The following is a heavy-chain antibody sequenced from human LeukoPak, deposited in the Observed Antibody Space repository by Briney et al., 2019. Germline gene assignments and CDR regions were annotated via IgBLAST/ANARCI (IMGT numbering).Heavy chain of an antibody. J-gene: IGHJ4*02. CDR1: GFTLITYW. CDR3: AKEIVGVSDY. CDR2: INQDGSGK. Sequence: GGSLRLSCAASGFTLITYWMTWVRQAPGKGLEWVANINQDGSGKYYVGSVKGRFTISRDNSKNTLYLQMNSLRAEDTAVYYCAKEIVGVSDYWGQGALVTVSS. V-gene: IGHV3-7*01. D-gene: IGHD1-26*01.